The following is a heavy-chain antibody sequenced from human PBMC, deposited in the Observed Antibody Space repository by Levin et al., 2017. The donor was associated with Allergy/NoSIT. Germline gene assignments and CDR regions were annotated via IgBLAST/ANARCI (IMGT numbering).Heavy chain of an antibody. J-gene: IGHJ4*02. CDR3: ARGLLGVRNDILTGHKRVGGTFIDY. D-gene: IGHD3-9*01. V-gene: IGHV4-34*01. CDR2: INYNGNT. Sequence: SETLSLTCAVNGESFSGFYWSWIRQAPGKGLEWIGEINYNGNTNYNPSLKSRVTISVDTPEKQFSMKLSSVTAADTALYYCARGLLGVRNDILTGHKRVGGTFIDYWGRGTLVTVSS. CDR1: GESFSGFY.